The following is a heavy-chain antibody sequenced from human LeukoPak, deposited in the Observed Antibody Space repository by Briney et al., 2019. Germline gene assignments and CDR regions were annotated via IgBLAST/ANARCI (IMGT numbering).Heavy chain of an antibody. CDR1: GYTFTGYY. D-gene: IGHD3-16*01. J-gene: IGHJ4*02. Sequence: ASVKVSCKASGYTFTGYYMHWVRQAPGQGLEWMGWISPNGGGTNYAQKFQGRVTMTRDTSISTAYMELSSLRSDDTAVYYCARGPSGVSGAVMSYWGQGTLVTVSS. CDR3: ARGPSGVSGAVMSY. CDR2: ISPNGGGT. V-gene: IGHV1-2*02.